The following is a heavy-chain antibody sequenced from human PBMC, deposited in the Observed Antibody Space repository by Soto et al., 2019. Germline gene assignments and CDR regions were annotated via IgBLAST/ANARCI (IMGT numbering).Heavy chain of an antibody. V-gene: IGHV2-5*04. Sequence: QITLKESGPTLVKPTQTLTLTCTFSGFSLSTSGVGVGWIRQPPGKALEWLALLYWDDDKRYSPSLKSRLTLTKDTPKNQVVLTMSNMDPVDTGTYYCVSGNFPNWFDPWGQGILVIVSS. D-gene: IGHD3-10*01. J-gene: IGHJ5*02. CDR1: GFSLSTSGVG. CDR3: VSGNFPNWFDP. CDR2: LYWDDDK.